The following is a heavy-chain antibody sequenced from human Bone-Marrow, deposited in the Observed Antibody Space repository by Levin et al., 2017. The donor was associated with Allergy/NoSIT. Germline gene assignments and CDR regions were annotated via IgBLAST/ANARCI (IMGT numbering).Heavy chain of an antibody. D-gene: IGHD2-2*01. CDR1: GFTFTSYG. Sequence: GGSLRLSCAASGFTFTSYGMHWVRQAPGKGLEWVAFLSYDGKNEYYAESVKGRFTISRDNAKDRLFLQLNSLRADDTAVYFCAKDPCSSATCYGSYYYFDGMDVWGRGTTVTVSS. V-gene: IGHV3-30*02. J-gene: IGHJ6*02. CDR2: LSYDGKNE. CDR3: AKDPCSSATCYGSYYYFDGMDV.